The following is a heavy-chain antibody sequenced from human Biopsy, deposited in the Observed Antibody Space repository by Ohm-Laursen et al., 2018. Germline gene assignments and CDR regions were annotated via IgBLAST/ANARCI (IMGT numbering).Heavy chain of an antibody. V-gene: IGHV4-34*01. D-gene: IGHD6-13*01. CDR3: ARVPLPGIGAAYQGRFLYGMDV. J-gene: IGHJ6*02. Sequence: SDTLSLTCAVYGGSFNGYFWSWIRQPPGKGLEWIGDITQSGSTNYSPSLKSRVTISVDTAKKQFSLSLRSVTAADTAVYYCARVPLPGIGAAYQGRFLYGMDVWGQGTTVSVSS. CDR2: ITQSGST. CDR1: GGSFNGYF.